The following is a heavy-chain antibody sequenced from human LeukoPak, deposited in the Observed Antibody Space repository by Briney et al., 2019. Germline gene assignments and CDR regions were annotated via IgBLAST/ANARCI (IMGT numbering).Heavy chain of an antibody. V-gene: IGHV4-4*07. CDR1: GGSISNYY. CDR2: IYTSGGT. D-gene: IGHD1-26*01. Sequence: KSSQTLSLTCTVSGGSISNYYWSWIRQPAGKGLEWIGRIYTSGGTNYNPSLKSRVTISVDKSKNQFSLKLSSVTAADTAVYYCARGSLWGYSGSYGMEGPQTWGQGTLVTVSS. J-gene: IGHJ4*02. CDR3: ARGSLWGYSGSYGMEGPQT.